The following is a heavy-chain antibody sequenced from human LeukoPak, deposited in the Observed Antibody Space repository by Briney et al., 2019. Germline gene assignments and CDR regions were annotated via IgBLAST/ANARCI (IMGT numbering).Heavy chain of an antibody. J-gene: IGHJ4*02. D-gene: IGHD3-22*01. CDR1: GYTVSNYG. CDR3: ARDFWNLYDSNESNRDFDY. Sequence: GASVTVSCKASGYTVSNYGISWVSQAPGQGLEWMAWIAGDRIYAPQFQGRLTISKDKSTSTAYMELRSLRSDDTAVYYCARDFWNLYDSNESNRDFDYWGQGTLLTVSS. CDR2: IAGDR. V-gene: IGHV1-18*01.